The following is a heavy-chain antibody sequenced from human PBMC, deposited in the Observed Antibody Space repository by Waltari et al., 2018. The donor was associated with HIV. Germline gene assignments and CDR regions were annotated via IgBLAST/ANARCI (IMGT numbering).Heavy chain of an antibody. CDR3: ARWSGDSCNAFDI. CDR2: VYHSGSA. J-gene: IGHJ3*02. Sequence: QGQLQESGPGLVKPSETLSLTCTVSGASITNSYWNWIRQSPGKGLEWIGYVYHSGSANFNPSLRSRVTMSVHTSKSQFSLELTSVVAADTAIYYCARWSGDSCNAFDIWGQGTLVTVSS. D-gene: IGHD2-15*01. V-gene: IGHV4-59*01. CDR1: GASITNSY.